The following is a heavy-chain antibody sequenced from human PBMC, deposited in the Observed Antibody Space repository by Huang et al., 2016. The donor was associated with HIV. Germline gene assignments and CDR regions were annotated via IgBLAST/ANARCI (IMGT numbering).Heavy chain of an antibody. CDR2: ISVSGST. V-gene: IGHV4-34*02. J-gene: IGHJ3*02. Sequence: QVQLQQWGAELLKPSETLSLTCAVSGGSFSGHYWTWIRQPPGRGLEWIGEISVSGSTTYNPSLKSRVTISGDTSQSQFSLKLNSVTAADTAIYYCARMFKYDSGGYWGNDAFDIWGQGTMVTVSS. CDR1: GGSFSGHY. D-gene: IGHD3-22*01. CDR3: ARMFKYDSGGYWGNDAFDI.